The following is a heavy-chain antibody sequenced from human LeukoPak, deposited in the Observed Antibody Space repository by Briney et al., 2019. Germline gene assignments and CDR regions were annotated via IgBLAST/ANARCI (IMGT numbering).Heavy chain of an antibody. J-gene: IGHJ4*02. D-gene: IGHD1-26*01. CDR3: ARTRDLGPDY. Sequence: SQTLSLTCVISGGSVSSNSAAWNWIRQSPSRGLEWLGRTYYRSKRYYHYAVSMKSRITVNPDTSKNQFSLQLNSVTPEDTAVYYCARTRDLGPDYWGQGTLVTVSS. CDR2: TYYRSKRYY. CDR1: GGSVSSNSAA. V-gene: IGHV6-1*01.